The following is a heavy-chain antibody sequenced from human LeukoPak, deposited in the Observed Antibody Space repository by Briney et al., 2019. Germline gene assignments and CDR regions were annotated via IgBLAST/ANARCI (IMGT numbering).Heavy chain of an antibody. CDR1: GGSISSSDYY. CDR2: IYYGGST. D-gene: IGHD3-10*01. Sequence: SETLSLTCTVSGGSISSSDYYWGWIRQPPGKGLEWIGSIYYGGSTYYNASLKSRVTISVDTSKNQFSLKLSSVTAADTAVYYCARAPGSGIDAFDIWGQGTMVTVSS. CDR3: ARAPGSGIDAFDI. J-gene: IGHJ3*02. V-gene: IGHV4-39*07.